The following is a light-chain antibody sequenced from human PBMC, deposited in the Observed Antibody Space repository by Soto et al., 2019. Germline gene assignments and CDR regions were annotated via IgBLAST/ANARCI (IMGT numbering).Light chain of an antibody. CDR2: GNS. J-gene: IGLJ1*01. V-gene: IGLV1-40*01. Sequence: QSVLTQPPSVSGAPGQRVTISCTGSSSNIGENYDVHWYQQLPQKAPKLLIYGNSNRASGVPDRFSDSKSATSASLAITGLQAEDEADYYCQSYDSSLRGYVFGTGTKLTVL. CDR3: QSYDSSLRGYV. CDR1: SSNIGENYD.